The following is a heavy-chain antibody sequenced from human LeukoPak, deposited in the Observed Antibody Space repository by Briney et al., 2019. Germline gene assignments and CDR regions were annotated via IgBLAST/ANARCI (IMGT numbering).Heavy chain of an antibody. V-gene: IGHV3-30*19. Sequence: GGSLRLSCAASGFTFSSYGMHWVRQAPGKGLEWVAVISSDGSYKYYADSVKGRFTISRDNSKNTLYLQMNSLIPEDTAVYYCARQYISGQWYFDYWGQGTLVTVSS. CDR3: ARQYISGQWYFDY. CDR2: ISSDGSYK. D-gene: IGHD3-3*02. CDR1: GFTFSSYG. J-gene: IGHJ4*02.